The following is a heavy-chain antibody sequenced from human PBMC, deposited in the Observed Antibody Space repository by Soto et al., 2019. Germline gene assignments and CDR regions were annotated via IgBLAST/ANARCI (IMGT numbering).Heavy chain of an antibody. Sequence: SETLSLTCTVSGGSISSGGYYWSWIRQHPGKGLEWIGYIYYSGSTYYNPSLKSRVTISVDTSKNQFSLKLSSVTAADTAVYYCARGSVVAATPSVFFDYWGQGTLVTVSS. D-gene: IGHD2-15*01. CDR1: GGSISSGGYY. CDR2: IYYSGST. CDR3: ARGSVVAATPSVFFDY. J-gene: IGHJ4*02. V-gene: IGHV4-31*03.